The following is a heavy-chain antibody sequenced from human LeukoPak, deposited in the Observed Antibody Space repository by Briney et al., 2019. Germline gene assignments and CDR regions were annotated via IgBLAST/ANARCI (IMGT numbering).Heavy chain of an antibody. CDR1: GFPFSSYW. J-gene: IGHJ4*02. V-gene: IGHV3-7*01. Sequence: GWSLRLSCAASGFPFSSYWMSWVRQAPGKGLEWVANIKQDGGDKYYVDSVKGRFTISRDNAKNSLYLQVNSLRADDTAVYYCARLTGTTGFDYWGQGTLVTVSS. CDR2: IKQDGGDK. D-gene: IGHD1-1*01. CDR3: ARLTGTTGFDY.